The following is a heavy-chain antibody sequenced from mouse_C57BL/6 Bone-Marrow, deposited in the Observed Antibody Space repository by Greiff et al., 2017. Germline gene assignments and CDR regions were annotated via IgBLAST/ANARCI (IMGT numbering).Heavy chain of an antibody. CDR3: ARGGYYYGTYY. V-gene: IGHV1-81*01. D-gene: IGHD1-1*01. J-gene: IGHJ2*01. CDR1: GYTFTSYG. Sequence: QVQLKQSGAELARPGASVKLSCKASGYTFTSYGISWVKQRAGQGLEWIGEIYPKSGNTYYNEKFKGKATLTADKSSSTAYMELRSLTSEDSAVDFCARGGYYYGTYYWGQGTTLTVSS. CDR2: IYPKSGNT.